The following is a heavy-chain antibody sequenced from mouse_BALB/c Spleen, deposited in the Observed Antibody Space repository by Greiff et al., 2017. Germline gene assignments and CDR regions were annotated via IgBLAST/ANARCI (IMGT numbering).Heavy chain of an antibody. V-gene: IGHV2-9-2*01. CDR1: GFSLTSYD. Sequence: QVQLQQSGPGLVAPSQSLSITCTVSGFSLTSYDISWIRQPPGKGLEWLGVIWTGGGTNYNSAFMSRLSISKDNSKSQVFLKMNSLQTDDTAIYYCVREGDYYGSSQYYYAMDYWGQGTSVTVSS. D-gene: IGHD1-1*01. J-gene: IGHJ4*01. CDR2: IWTGGGT. CDR3: VREGDYYGSSQYYYAMDY.